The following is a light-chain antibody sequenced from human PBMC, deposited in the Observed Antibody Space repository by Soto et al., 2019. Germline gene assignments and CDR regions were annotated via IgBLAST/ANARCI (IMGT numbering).Light chain of an antibody. CDR3: QQHNQWPIT. CDR2: YIS. CDR1: QSAGNF. J-gene: IGKJ5*01. V-gene: IGKV3D-15*01. Sequence: IVMTQSPATLSVYPGETASSPCRASQSAGNFLAWYQQKPGQAPRLLIYYISTRATGIPARFSGSGSGTEFTLTINSLQSEDSAVYYCQQHNQWPITFGQGTLLEI.